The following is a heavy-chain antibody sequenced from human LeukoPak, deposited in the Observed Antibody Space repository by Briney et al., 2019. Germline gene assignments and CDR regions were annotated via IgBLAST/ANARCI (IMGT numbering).Heavy chain of an antibody. CDR2: IYYSGST. D-gene: IGHD1-26*01. V-gene: IGHV4-39*02. CDR1: GGSISSSSYY. CDR3: ARDWGWELLSDAFDI. J-gene: IGHJ3*02. Sequence: PSETLSLTCTVPGGSISSSSYYWGWIRQPPGKGLEWIGSIYYSGSTYYNPSLKSRVTISVDTSKNQFSLKLSSVTAADTAVYYCARDWGWELLSDAFDIWGQGTMVTVSS.